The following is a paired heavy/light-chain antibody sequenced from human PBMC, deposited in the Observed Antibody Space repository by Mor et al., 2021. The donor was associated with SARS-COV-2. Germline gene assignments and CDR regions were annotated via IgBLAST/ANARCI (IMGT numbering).Heavy chain of an antibody. CDR2: IYYSGNT. V-gene: IGHV4-38-2*02. D-gene: IGHD3-22*01. CDR3: TRGSSGYFYFFEY. CDR1: GDSISPSYS. Sequence: QVQLQESGPGLAKPSETLSLTCNVSGDSISPSYSWGWIRQTPGQGLEWIGTIYYSGNTYYNPSLKSRVTISVDTSKNQFSLKLTSLTAADTAVYFCTRGSSGYFYFFEYWGQGTLVTVSS. J-gene: IGHJ4*02.
Light chain of an antibody. Sequence: DIQMTQSPASLSASIGDRVTITCRASQGISGWLAWYQQKPEKAPKSLIYAAISLQSGVPSRFSGSGSGTEFTLTISSLQPEDFGTYYCQQYYSYPRTFGQGTKVEIQ. CDR2: AAI. CDR1: QGISGW. J-gene: IGKJ1*01. CDR3: QQYYSYPRT. V-gene: IGKV1D-16*01.